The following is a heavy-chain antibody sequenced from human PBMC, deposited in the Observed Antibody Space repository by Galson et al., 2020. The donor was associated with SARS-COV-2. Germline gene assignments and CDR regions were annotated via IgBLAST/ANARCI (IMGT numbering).Heavy chain of an antibody. CDR2: IYYSGST. V-gene: IGHV4-59*11. Sequence: SETLSLTCTVSGGSISSHYWSWIRQPPGKGLEWIGYIYYSGSTNYNPSLKSRVTISVDTSKNQFSLKLSSVTAADTAVYYCAREISRHSYYFDYWGQGTLGTVSS. D-gene: IGHD1-26*01. CDR3: AREISRHSYYFDY. J-gene: IGHJ4*02. CDR1: GGSISSHY.